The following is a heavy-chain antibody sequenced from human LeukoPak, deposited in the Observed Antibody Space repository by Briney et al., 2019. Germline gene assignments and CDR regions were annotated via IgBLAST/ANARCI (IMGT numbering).Heavy chain of an antibody. Sequence: PGGSLRLSFAASGFTFSSYAMSWVRQAPGKGLEWASAISGSGGSTYYADSVKGRFTISRDNSKNTLYLQMNSLRAEDTAVYYCAKTITLRSGLTQSAEYFQHWGQGTLVTVSS. CDR2: ISGSGGST. CDR3: AKTITLRSGLTQSAEYFQH. D-gene: IGHD3-22*01. J-gene: IGHJ1*01. V-gene: IGHV3-23*01. CDR1: GFTFSSYA.